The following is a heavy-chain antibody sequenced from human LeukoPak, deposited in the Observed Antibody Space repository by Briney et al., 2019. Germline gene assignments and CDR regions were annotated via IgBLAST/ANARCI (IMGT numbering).Heavy chain of an antibody. D-gene: IGHD1-26*01. V-gene: IGHV1-2*02. CDR1: EYTFPDYY. CDR2: INPNSGGT. CDR3: ARGLGPTRGNWCDP. Sequence: ASVKVSCKTSEYTFPDYYMHWVRQAPGQGLEWMGWINPNSGGTSYAFNLQGRVTLTRDTSIGTVYMELTGLTSEDTAVYYCARGLGPTRGNWCDPWGQGTLVTVSS. J-gene: IGHJ5*02.